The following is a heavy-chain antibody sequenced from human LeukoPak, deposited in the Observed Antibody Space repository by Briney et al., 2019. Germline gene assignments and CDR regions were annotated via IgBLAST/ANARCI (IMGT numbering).Heavy chain of an antibody. CDR1: GFTFSNAW. D-gene: IGHD2-15*01. Sequence: GGSLRLSCAASGFTFSNAWMSWVRQAPGKGLEWVGRIKGKTDGGTTDYAAPVKGRFTISRDDSKNTLYLQMNSLKTEDTAVYYCTTSLYCSGGSCYSIDYWGQGTLVTVSS. V-gene: IGHV3-15*01. J-gene: IGHJ4*02. CDR3: TTSLYCSGGSCYSIDY. CDR2: IKGKTDGGTT.